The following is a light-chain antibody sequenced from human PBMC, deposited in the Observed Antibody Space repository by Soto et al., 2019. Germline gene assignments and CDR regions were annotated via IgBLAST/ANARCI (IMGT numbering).Light chain of an antibody. J-gene: IGKJ5*01. CDR2: DDS. V-gene: IGKV3-11*01. CDR3: QQRAKWPGT. Sequence: VLTQSPGTLSLSPGERATLSCRSSQTVRNNYLAWYQQKPGQAPRLIIYDDSNRATGIPARFSGSGSGTDCTLTISSLEPEDFAVYYCQQRAKWPGTLGQGTRLEIK. CDR1: QTVRNNY.